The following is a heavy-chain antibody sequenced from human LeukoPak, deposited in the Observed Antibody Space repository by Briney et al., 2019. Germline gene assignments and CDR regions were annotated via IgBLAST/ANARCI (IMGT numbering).Heavy chain of an antibody. V-gene: IGHV3-53*01. CDR2: IYSDGST. D-gene: IGHD2-15*01. J-gene: IGHJ4*02. Sequence: GGSLRLSCVASGFSFKDHGMHWVRQAPGKGLEWVSVIYSDGSTYYADSVKGRFTISRDNSKNTLYLQMTSLRAEDTAMYYCARRGSGGRSIDYWGQGTLVTVSS. CDR1: GFSFKDHG. CDR3: ARRGSGGRSIDY.